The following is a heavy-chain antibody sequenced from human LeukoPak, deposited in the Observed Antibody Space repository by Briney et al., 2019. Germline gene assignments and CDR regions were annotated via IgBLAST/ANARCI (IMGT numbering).Heavy chain of an antibody. Sequence: SETLSLTCTVSGGSISRNWIRQPPGKGLEWIGYIYDSGSTNYNPSLKSRVTISVDTSKNQFSLKLSSVTAADTAVYYCARQRIVGYYGSWGQGTLVTVSS. CDR1: GGSISR. CDR2: IYDSGST. CDR3: ARQRIVGYYGS. J-gene: IGHJ4*02. D-gene: IGHD3-10*01. V-gene: IGHV4-59*08.